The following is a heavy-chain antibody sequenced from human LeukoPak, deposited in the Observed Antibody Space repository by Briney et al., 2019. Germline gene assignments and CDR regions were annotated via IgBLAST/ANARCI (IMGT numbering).Heavy chain of an antibody. CDR1: GFTFGDYA. V-gene: IGHV3-49*04. D-gene: IGHD5-12*01. CDR2: TRKKAYGGTT. CDR3: SRVTPGDSGYVSEGLFDY. J-gene: IGHJ4*02. Sequence: PGGSLRLSCTTSGFTFGDYAMGWVRQAPGKGLEWVGFTRKKAYGGTTEYAASVKGRFTISRDDSKSIAYLQMNSLKTEDTAVYYCSRVTPGDSGYVSEGLFDYWGQGTLVTVSS.